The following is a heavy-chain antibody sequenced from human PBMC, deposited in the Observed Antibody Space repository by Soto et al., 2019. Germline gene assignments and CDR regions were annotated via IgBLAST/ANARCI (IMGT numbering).Heavy chain of an antibody. J-gene: IGHJ4*02. Sequence: PGEALKISCKGSGYRFTSYWISWVRQMPGKGLEWMGRIDPSDSYTNYSPSFQGHVTISPDKSISTAYLQWSSLKASDTAMYYCARLDHDSSGSLLSFDYWGQGTLVTVSS. D-gene: IGHD3-22*01. CDR3: ARLDHDSSGSLLSFDY. CDR2: IDPSDSYT. CDR1: GYRFTSYW. V-gene: IGHV5-10-1*01.